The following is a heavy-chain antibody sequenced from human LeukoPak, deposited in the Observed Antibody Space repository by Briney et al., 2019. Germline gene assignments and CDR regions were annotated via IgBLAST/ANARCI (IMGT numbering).Heavy chain of an antibody. Sequence: GESLKISCEGSGFSFASYWIGWVRQMPGKGLEYMGIIYPADSDTRYNPSFQGQVTISADKSISTAYLQWSSLKASDTAMYYCARPGQLGEYTPYYFDFWGQGTLVTVSS. V-gene: IGHV5-51*01. CDR2: IYPADSDT. J-gene: IGHJ4*02. D-gene: IGHD3-16*01. CDR3: ARPGQLGEYTPYYFDF. CDR1: GFSFASYW.